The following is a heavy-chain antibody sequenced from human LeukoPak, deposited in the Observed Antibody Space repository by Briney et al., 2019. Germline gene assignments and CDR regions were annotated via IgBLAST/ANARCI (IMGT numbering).Heavy chain of an antibody. CDR1: GFTFSSYG. J-gene: IGHJ4*02. V-gene: IGHV3-33*01. D-gene: IGHD1-14*01. Sequence: GGSLGLSCAASGFTFSSYGMHWVRQAPGKGLEWVAVIWYDGSEKYYADSVKGRFTISRENSKKTLYLQMNSLRGDDTGVYYCARAGGTAFDRWGQGTLVTVSS. CDR3: ARAGGTAFDR. CDR2: IWYDGSEK.